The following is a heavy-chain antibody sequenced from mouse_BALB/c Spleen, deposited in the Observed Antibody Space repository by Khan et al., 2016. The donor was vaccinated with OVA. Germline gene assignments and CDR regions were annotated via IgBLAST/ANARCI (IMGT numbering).Heavy chain of an antibody. V-gene: IGHV1-19*01. Sequence: EVQLQQSGPELVKPGASVKMSCKASGYTFTDYYMKWVKQSQGKSLEWIGDINPDNGDPFYNQKFKGKATLTVDKSSSTAYMQLNSLTSEDSALYFCTRGLVDVWGAGTTVTVSS. CDR3: TRGLVDV. CDR1: GYTFTDYY. CDR2: INPDNGDP. J-gene: IGHJ1*01.